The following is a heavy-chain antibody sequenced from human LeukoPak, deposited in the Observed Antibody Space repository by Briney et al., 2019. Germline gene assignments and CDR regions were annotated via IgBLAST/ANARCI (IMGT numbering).Heavy chain of an antibody. D-gene: IGHD1-14*01. CDR3: ARETGIHYYYGMDV. CDR2: ISAVFANT. J-gene: IGHJ6*02. V-gene: IGHV3-23*01. CDR1: GFTFDNYV. Sequence: GGSLRLSCAASGFTFDNYVMAWFRQAPGKGLEWVSTISAVFANTYSADSVKGRFTISRDNSKNTLYLQMNSLRAEDTAVYYCARETGIHYYYGMDVWGQGPTVTVSS.